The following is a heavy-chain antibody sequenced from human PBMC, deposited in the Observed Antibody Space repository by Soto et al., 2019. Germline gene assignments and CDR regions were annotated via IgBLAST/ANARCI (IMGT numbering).Heavy chain of an antibody. CDR3: ARDKITGLFDY. CDR2: INHSGTT. J-gene: IGHJ4*02. CDR1: GGSFSGYY. Sequence: QVQLQQWGAGLLKPSETLSLTCAVYGGSFSGYYWTWIRQPPGTGLEWIGEINHSGTTNYNPSLKSRVTVSLDTSKNQFSLELTSVTGAVSAVYYCARDKITGLFDYWGQGTVVTVSS. D-gene: IGHD2-8*02. V-gene: IGHV4-34*01.